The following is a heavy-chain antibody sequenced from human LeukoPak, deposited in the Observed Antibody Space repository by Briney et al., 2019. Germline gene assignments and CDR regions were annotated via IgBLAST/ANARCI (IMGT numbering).Heavy chain of an antibody. D-gene: IGHD2-2*01. CDR3: ARIGGYCSSTSCYEYYFDY. Sequence: GESLKISCKGSGYSFTSYWIGWVRQMPGKGLEWMGIIYPGDSDTRYSPSFQGQVTISADKSISTAYLQWSSLKASGTAMYYCARIGGYCSSTSCYEYYFDYWGQGTLVTVSS. CDR2: IYPGDSDT. CDR1: GYSFTSYW. J-gene: IGHJ4*02. V-gene: IGHV5-51*01.